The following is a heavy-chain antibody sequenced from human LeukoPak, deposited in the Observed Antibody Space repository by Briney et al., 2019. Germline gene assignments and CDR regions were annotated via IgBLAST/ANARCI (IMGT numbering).Heavy chain of an antibody. J-gene: IGHJ3*01. CDR1: GGTFSSYT. Sequence: ASVKVSCKTSGGTFSSYTISWVRQAPGQGLEWMGRIIPILGIANYAQKFQGRVTITADKSTSTAYMELSSLRSEDTAVYYCARVDSGHDYGPSWGQGTTVTVSS. D-gene: IGHD5-12*01. CDR2: IIPILGIA. CDR3: ARVDSGHDYGPS. V-gene: IGHV1-69*02.